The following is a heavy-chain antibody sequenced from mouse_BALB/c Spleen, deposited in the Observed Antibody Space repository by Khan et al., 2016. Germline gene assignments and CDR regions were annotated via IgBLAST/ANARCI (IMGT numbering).Heavy chain of an antibody. CDR2: IDPANGNT. CDR1: GFNIKDTY. D-gene: IGHD2-2*01. Sequence: VQLKESGAELVKLGASVKLSCTTSGFNIKDTYMHWVKQRPEQGLEWIGRIDPANGNTKYDPKFQGKATITADKYSKPAYLQLRSLTSEDTAVYYWARWGLPIYWYFDVWGAGTTVTVSS. J-gene: IGHJ1*01. CDR3: ARWGLPIYWYFDV. V-gene: IGHV14-3*02.